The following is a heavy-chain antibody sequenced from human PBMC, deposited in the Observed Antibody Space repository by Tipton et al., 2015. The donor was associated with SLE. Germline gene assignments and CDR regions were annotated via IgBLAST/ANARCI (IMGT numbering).Heavy chain of an antibody. J-gene: IGHJ4*02. D-gene: IGHD2-15*01. CDR1: GYIFTNFN. Sequence: QSGAEVKKAGASVKVSCKASGYIFTNFNVHWVRQAPGQGLEWMGIVRPTSATEYTQKFQGRVTMTRDTSTTTAYMELTSLRSEDTALYYCVREPQDSYYFDYWGQGTLVTVSS. CDR3: VREPQDSYYFDY. CDR2: VRPTSAT. V-gene: IGHV1-46*01.